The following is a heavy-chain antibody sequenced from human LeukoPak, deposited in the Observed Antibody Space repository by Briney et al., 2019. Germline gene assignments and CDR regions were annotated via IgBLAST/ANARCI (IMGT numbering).Heavy chain of an antibody. CDR2: IYYSGST. D-gene: IGHD6-13*01. J-gene: IGHJ4*02. Sequence: SETLSLTCTVSGGSISSYYWSWIRQPPGKGLEWIGYIYYSGSTNYNPSLKSRVTISVDTSRNQFSLKLSSVTAADTAVYYCARRSGSSSWLYFDYWGQGTLVTVSS. V-gene: IGHV4-59*08. CDR3: ARRSGSSSWLYFDY. CDR1: GGSISSYY.